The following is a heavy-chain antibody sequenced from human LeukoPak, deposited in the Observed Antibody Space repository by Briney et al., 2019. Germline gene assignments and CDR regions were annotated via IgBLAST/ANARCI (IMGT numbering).Heavy chain of an antibody. Sequence: PSVKVSCKASGYTLTGYHMHWVRQAPGQGLEWMGWINPDSGGTNYAQKFQGSVTMTRDTSISTAYMELSRLRSGDTAVYYCARGAVAGIDIWGQGTLVTVSS. CDR3: ARGAVAGIDI. CDR1: GYTLTGYH. J-gene: IGHJ3*02. D-gene: IGHD6-19*01. CDR2: INPDSGGT. V-gene: IGHV1-2*02.